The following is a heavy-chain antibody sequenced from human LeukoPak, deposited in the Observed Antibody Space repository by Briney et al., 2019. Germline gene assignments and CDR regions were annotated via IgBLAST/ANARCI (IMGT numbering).Heavy chain of an antibody. CDR2: ISSSSSTI. J-gene: IGHJ3*02. Sequence: GGSLRLSCAASGFTFSSYSMNWVRQAPGKGLEWVSYISSSSSTIYYADSVKGRFTISGDNSKNTLYLQMNSLRAEDTAVYYCAKRGGPYSSWGAFDIWGQGTMVTVSS. D-gene: IGHD6-6*01. CDR1: GFTFSSYS. CDR3: AKRGGPYSSWGAFDI. V-gene: IGHV3-48*01.